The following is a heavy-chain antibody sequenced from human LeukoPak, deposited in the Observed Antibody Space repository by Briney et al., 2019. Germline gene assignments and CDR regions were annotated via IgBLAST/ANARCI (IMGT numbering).Heavy chain of an antibody. J-gene: IGHJ6*03. D-gene: IGHD2-2*01. CDR2: ISNSGGST. CDR3: AKTTRAAAGYYMDV. Sequence: GGSLRLSCAASEFTFSSYAMGWVRQAPGKGLEWVSAISNSGGSTYYADSVKGRFTISRDNSKNTLFLQMNSLTAEDTAVYYCAKTTRAAAGYYMDVWGKGTTVTVSS. V-gene: IGHV3-23*01. CDR1: EFTFSSYA.